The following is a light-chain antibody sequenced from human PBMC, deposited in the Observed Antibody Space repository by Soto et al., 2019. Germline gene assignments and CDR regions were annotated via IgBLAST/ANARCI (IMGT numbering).Light chain of an antibody. CDR3: SSYTSSSILYV. CDR2: EVS. J-gene: IGLJ1*01. Sequence: QSALTQPASVSGSPGQSITISCTGTSSDVGGYNYVSWYQQHQGKAPQLIIYEVSNRPSAVSNRFSGSKSGNTASLTISGLQTEDEADYHCSSYTSSSILYVFGNGTKVT. V-gene: IGLV2-14*01. CDR1: SSDVGGYNY.